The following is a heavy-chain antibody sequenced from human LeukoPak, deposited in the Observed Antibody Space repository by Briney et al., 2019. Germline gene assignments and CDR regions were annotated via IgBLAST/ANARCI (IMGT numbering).Heavy chain of an antibody. CDR1: GGSFSGYY. CDR2: IYTSGST. V-gene: IGHV4-59*10. Sequence: PSETLSLTCAVYGGSFSGYYWSWIRQPAGKGLEWIGRIYTSGSTNYNPSLKSRVTMSVDTSKNQFSLKLSSVTAADTAVYYCARAGSYILNGNWFDPWGQGTLVTVSS. CDR3: ARAGSYILNGNWFDP. D-gene: IGHD3-9*01. J-gene: IGHJ5*02.